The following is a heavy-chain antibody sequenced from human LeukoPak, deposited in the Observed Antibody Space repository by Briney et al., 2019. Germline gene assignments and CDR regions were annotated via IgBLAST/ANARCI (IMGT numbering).Heavy chain of an antibody. CDR2: ISHTGIT. V-gene: IGHV4-59*08. Sequence: SETLSLTCSVSGGSLSNEFWSWIRQPPGKGLEWIGYISHTGITNYNPTLKSRVTISLDSSTNQFSLKLTSVTAADTAVYYCARHASVDGNWPRPLDYWGQGSLVTVSS. CDR3: ARHASVDGNWPRPLDY. CDR1: GGSLSNEF. J-gene: IGHJ4*02. D-gene: IGHD6-19*01.